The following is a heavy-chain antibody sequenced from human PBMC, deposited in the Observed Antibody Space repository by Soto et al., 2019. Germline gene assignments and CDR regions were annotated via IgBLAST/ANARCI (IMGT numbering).Heavy chain of an antibody. D-gene: IGHD3-22*01. J-gene: IGHJ5*02. CDR3: ARVRESYDSKFVDL. CDR1: GDSISDGADY. CDR2: IYYTGAT. V-gene: IGHV4-31*11. Sequence: QVQLQESGPGLLKPSQTLALTCAVSGDSISDGADYWTWIRQHPGKGLEWMAYIYYTGATNYNPSLESRLKISIDKSKNQFYLKLRSVTAADTAMYFCARVRESYDSKFVDLWGQGTLVTVSS.